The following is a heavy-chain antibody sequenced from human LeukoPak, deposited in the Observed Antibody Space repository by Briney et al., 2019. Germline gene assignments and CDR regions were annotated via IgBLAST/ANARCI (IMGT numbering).Heavy chain of an antibody. Sequence: SETRSLTCAVYGGSFSGYYWSWIRQPPGKGLEWIGEINHSGSTNYNPSLKSRVTISVDTSKNQFSLKLSSVTAADTAVYYCARDPHIAVAGTMNYYGMDVWGKGTTVTVSS. V-gene: IGHV4-34*01. J-gene: IGHJ6*04. CDR3: ARDPHIAVAGTMNYYGMDV. CDR1: GGSFSGYY. CDR2: INHSGST. D-gene: IGHD6-19*01.